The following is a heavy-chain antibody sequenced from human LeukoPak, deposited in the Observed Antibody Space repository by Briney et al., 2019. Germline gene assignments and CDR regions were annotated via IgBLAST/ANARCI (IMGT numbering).Heavy chain of an antibody. Sequence: SGGSLRLSCVASGFTFSCYAVTWVRQAPGTGLEWVSAISGSGGSTYYADSVKGRFTISRDNSKNSLYLQMNSLRAEDTAVYSCAKTKGYPYYFDYWGQGILVTVSS. V-gene: IGHV3-23*01. J-gene: IGHJ4*02. D-gene: IGHD6-13*01. CDR2: ISGSGGST. CDR3: AKTKGYPYYFDY. CDR1: GFTFSCYA.